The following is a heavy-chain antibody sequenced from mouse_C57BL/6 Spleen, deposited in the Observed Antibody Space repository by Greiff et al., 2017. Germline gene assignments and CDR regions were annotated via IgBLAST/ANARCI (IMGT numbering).Heavy chain of an antibody. CDR1: GFTFSDYG. CDR2: ISSGSSTI. J-gene: IGHJ4*01. D-gene: IGHD2-4*01. Sequence: EVKLVESGGGLVKPGGSLKLSCAASGFTFSDYGMHWVRQAPEKGLEWVAYISSGSSTIYYADTVKGRFIISRDNAKNTLFLQMTSLRSEDTAMYYCARPGDYPYYYDMDYWGQGTSVTVSS. V-gene: IGHV5-17*01. CDR3: ARPGDYPYYYDMDY.